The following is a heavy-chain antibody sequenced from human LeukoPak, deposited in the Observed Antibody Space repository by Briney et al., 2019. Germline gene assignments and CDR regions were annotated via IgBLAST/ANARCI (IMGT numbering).Heavy chain of an antibody. CDR3: ARVGDSRSGYDFDY. CDR2: MNPNSGNT. CDR1: GYTFTSYD. Sequence: ASVKVSCKASGYTFTSYDINWVRQATGQGLEWMGWMNPNSGNTGYAQKFQGRVTITRNTSISTAYMELSSLRSEDTAVYYCARVGDSRSGYDFDYWGQGTLVTVSS. D-gene: IGHD5-12*01. J-gene: IGHJ4*02. V-gene: IGHV1-8*03.